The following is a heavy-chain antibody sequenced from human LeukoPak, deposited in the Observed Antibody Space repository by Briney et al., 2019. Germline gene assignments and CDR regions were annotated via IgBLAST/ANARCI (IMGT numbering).Heavy chain of an antibody. V-gene: IGHV3-23*01. Sequence: GGSLRLSCVASGFTFSSHAMGWVRQAPGKGLEWVSTINNSGRSTYHAVKGRFTIPRDNSKNTVYLQMNSLSAEDTAVYYCAKWARISIFGVVTDYYYHYMDVWGKGTTVTVSS. CDR2: INNSGRST. D-gene: IGHD3-3*01. CDR1: GFTFSSHA. J-gene: IGHJ6*03. CDR3: AKWARISIFGVVTDYYYHYMDV.